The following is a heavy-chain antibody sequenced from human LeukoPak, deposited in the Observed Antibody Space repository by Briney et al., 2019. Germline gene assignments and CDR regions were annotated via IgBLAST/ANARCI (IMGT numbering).Heavy chain of an antibody. CDR1: GDSISSGRNY. D-gene: IGHD1-1*01. CDR3: ARWVAAAATTGTTRTGPDY. V-gene: IGHV4-39*07. Sequence: PSETLSLTCSVSGDSISSGRNYWGWIRQSPGKGLEWIGEINHSGSTNYNPSLKSRVTISVDTSKNQFSLKLSSVTAADTAVYYCARWVAAAATTGTTRTGPDYWGQGTLVTVSS. J-gene: IGHJ4*02. CDR2: INHSGST.